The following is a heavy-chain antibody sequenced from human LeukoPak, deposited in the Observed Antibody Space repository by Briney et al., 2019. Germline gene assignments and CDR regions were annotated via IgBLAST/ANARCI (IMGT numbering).Heavy chain of an antibody. Sequence: SETLSLTCTVSGGSISSYYWSWIQQPPGKGLEWIGYIYYSGSTNYNPSLKSRVTISVDTSKNQFSPKLSSVTAADTAVYYCAFLIAAAGDYYFDYWGQGTLVTVSS. D-gene: IGHD6-13*01. J-gene: IGHJ4*02. CDR1: GGSISSYY. CDR3: AFLIAAAGDYYFDY. CDR2: IYYSGST. V-gene: IGHV4-59*01.